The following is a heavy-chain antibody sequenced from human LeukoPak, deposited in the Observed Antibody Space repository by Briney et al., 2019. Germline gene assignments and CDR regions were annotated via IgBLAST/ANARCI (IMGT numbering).Heavy chain of an antibody. J-gene: IGHJ3*02. V-gene: IGHV3-23*01. D-gene: IGHD2-2*01. CDR3: ALGLRYCSSTSCYPYAFDI. CDR2: IGGSGGST. CDR1: GFTFSSYV. Sequence: GGSLRLSCVASGFTFSSYVMSWVRQAPGKGLGWVSGIGGSGGSTYYADSVKGRFTISRDNSKNTLYVQMNSLRAADTAVYYCALGLRYCSSTSCYPYAFDIWGQGTMVTVSS.